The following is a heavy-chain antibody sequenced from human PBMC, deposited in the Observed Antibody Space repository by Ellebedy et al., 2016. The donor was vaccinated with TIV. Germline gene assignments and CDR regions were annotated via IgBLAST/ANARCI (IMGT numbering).Heavy chain of an antibody. J-gene: IGHJ2*01. D-gene: IGHD2-2*01. V-gene: IGHV4-39*01. Sequence: SETLSLTXTVSGGSISRSSYFWGWIRQPPGRGLEWVASLFYDLSTHYNPSLNGRVTISEDASKSQFSLELTSVTAADTAVYYCANFGRQLTYWYFDLWGRGTLVTVSS. CDR3: ANFGRQLTYWYFDL. CDR1: GGSISRSSYF. CDR2: LFYDLST.